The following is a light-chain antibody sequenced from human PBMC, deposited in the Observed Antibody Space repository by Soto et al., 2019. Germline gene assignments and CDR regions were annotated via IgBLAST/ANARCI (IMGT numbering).Light chain of an antibody. J-gene: IGKJ1*01. CDR3: QQSYSTPWT. Sequence: DIQMAQSPSSLSSSVGHIFTITCRASQSISNYLNWYQQKPGKAPKLLIYAASSLESGVPSRFSGSGSGTDFTLTISSLQPEDFATYYCQQSYSTPWTFGQGTKVDI. CDR1: QSISNY. V-gene: IGKV1-39*01. CDR2: AAS.